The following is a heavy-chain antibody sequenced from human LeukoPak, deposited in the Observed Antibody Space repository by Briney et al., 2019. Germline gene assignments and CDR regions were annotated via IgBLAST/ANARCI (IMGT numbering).Heavy chain of an antibody. CDR1: GGSITSYY. Sequence: SETLSLTCTVSGGSITSYYWSWIRQPPGKGLECIGYIYYSGTTYYNPSLKSRVTITVDTSKNQFSLKLSSVTAADTAVYYCARVRRDGYNSPDYWGQGTLVTVSS. CDR3: ARVRRDGYNSPDY. J-gene: IGHJ4*02. D-gene: IGHD5-24*01. V-gene: IGHV4-59*01. CDR2: IYYSGTT.